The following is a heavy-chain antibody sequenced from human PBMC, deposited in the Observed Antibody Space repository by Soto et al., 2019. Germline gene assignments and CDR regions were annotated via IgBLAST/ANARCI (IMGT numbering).Heavy chain of an antibody. Sequence: QVQLVQSGAEVKKPGASVKVSCKASGYTFTSYGISWVRQAPGQGLEWMGWISAYNGNTNYAQKLQGRVTMTPDTSTSTAYMELRSLRADDTAVYYCERDGRGSYYYYYYGMDVWGQGTTGTVSS. D-gene: IGHD1-26*01. CDR3: ERDGRGSYYYYYYGMDV. CDR1: GYTFTSYG. J-gene: IGHJ6*02. V-gene: IGHV1-18*01. CDR2: ISAYNGNT.